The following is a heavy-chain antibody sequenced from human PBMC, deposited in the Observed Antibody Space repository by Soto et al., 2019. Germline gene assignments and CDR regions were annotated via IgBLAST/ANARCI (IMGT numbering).Heavy chain of an antibody. V-gene: IGHV1-18*01. J-gene: IGHJ4*02. CDR1: GYTFTSYG. D-gene: IGHD2-21*02. CDR3: ARGPSIVVVTEEAYFDY. CDR2: ISAYNGNT. Sequence: QVQLVQSGAEVKKPGASVKVSCKASGYTFTSYGISWVRQAPGQGLEWMGWISAYNGNTNYAQKLQGRVTMTADTSTSTAYMELRSLRSDDTAVYYCARGPSIVVVTEEAYFDYWGQGTLVTVSS.